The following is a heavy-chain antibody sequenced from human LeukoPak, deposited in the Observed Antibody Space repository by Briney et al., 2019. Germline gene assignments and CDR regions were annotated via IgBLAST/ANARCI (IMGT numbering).Heavy chain of an antibody. D-gene: IGHD3-22*01. CDR3: AKDRAYYYDSSGYYYY. Sequence: GGSLRLSCAASGFTFSSYGMSWVRQAPGKGLEWVSAISGSGGSTYYADSVKGRFTISRDNSKNTLYLQMNGLRAEDTAVYYCAKDRAYYYDSSGYYYYWGQGTLVTVSS. CDR1: GFTFSSYG. J-gene: IGHJ4*02. V-gene: IGHV3-23*01. CDR2: ISGSGGST.